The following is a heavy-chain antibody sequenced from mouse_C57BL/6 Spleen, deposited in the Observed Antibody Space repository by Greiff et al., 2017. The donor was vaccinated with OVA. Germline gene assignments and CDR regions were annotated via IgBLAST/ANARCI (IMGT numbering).Heavy chain of an antibody. J-gene: IGHJ4*01. Sequence: VQLQQSGAELVKPGASVKISCKASGYAFSSYWMNWVKQRPGKGLEWIGQIYPGDGDTNYNGKFKGKATLTADKSSSTAYMQLSSLTSEDSAVYFCERSGYDSSYGDMDYWGKGTSVTVS. D-gene: IGHD1-1*01. V-gene: IGHV1-80*01. CDR2: IYPGDGDT. CDR3: ERSGYDSSYGDMDY. CDR1: GYAFSSYW.